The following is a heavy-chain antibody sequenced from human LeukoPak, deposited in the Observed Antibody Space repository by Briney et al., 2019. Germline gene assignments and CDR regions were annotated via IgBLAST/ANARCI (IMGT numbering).Heavy chain of an antibody. J-gene: IGHJ4*02. CDR3: ARGAHIVVVTAISSDY. CDR2: ISGSGSTI. CDR1: GFTFSSYE. D-gene: IGHD2-21*02. V-gene: IGHV3-48*03. Sequence: GGSLRLSCAASGFTFSSYEMNWVRQAPGKGLEWVSYISGSGSTIYYADSVKGRFTISRDNAKNSLYLQMNSLRAEDTAVYYCARGAHIVVVTAISSDYWGQGTLVTVSS.